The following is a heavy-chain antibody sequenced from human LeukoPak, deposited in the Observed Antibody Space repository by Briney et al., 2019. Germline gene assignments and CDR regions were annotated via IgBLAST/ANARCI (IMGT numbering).Heavy chain of an antibody. Sequence: GGSLRLSCAVSGITLSNYGMSWVRQAPGKGLEWVSAISGSGGSTYYADSVKGRFTISRDNSKNTLYLQMNSLRAEDTAVYYCAKGVAVASPYYFDYWGQGTLVTVSS. CDR3: AKGVAVASPYYFDY. V-gene: IGHV3-23*01. J-gene: IGHJ4*02. CDR1: GITLSNYG. D-gene: IGHD6-19*01. CDR2: ISGSGGST.